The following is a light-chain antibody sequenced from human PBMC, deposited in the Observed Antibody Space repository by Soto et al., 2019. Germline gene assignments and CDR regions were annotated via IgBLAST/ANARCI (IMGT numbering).Light chain of an antibody. V-gene: IGLV1-40*01. CDR3: LSFDSSLSVV. CDR2: GNT. Sequence: QSALTQPPSVSGAPGQRVTISCTGSSSNIGAGYDVHWYQQLPGRAPKLLIYGNTNRPSGVPDQFSGSKSGTSASLAITGLQAEDEADYYCLSFDSSLSVVFGGGTKLTVL. J-gene: IGLJ2*01. CDR1: SSNIGAGYD.